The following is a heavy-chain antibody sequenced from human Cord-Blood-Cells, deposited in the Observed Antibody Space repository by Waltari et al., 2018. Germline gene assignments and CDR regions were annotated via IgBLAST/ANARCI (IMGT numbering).Heavy chain of an antibody. V-gene: IGHV4-39*01. CDR3: ARRDFWSGYYDY. CDR2: SYYSGST. CDR1: GGSISSSSYY. D-gene: IGHD3-3*01. J-gene: IGHJ4*02. Sequence: QLQLQESGPGLVKPSETLSLTCTVSGGSISSSSYYWGWIRQPPGKGLEWIGSSYYSGSTYYNPSLKSRVTISVDTSKNQFSLKLSAVTAADTAVYYCARRDFWSGYYDYWGQGTLVTVSS.